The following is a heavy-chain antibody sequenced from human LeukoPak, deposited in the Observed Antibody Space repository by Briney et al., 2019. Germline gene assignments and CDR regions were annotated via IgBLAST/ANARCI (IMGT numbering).Heavy chain of an antibody. V-gene: IGHV1-46*01. CDR3: ARSIDDTSGYYFGPEY. D-gene: IGHD3-22*01. Sequence: ASVKVSCKASGYSFTSYYMHWVRQAPGQGLEWMGIINPSGGTINYAQKFQGRVSMTRDTSTSTVYMELSSLRSEDTAVCYCARSIDDTSGYYFGPEYWGQGTLVSVSS. J-gene: IGHJ4*02. CDR1: GYSFTSYY. CDR2: INPSGGTI.